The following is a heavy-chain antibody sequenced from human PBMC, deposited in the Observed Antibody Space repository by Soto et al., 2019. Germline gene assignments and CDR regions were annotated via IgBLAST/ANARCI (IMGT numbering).Heavy chain of an antibody. CDR3: ARARRGQVGAGTYYYYGMDV. V-gene: IGHV1-69*13. CDR2: IIPIFGTT. D-gene: IGHD1-26*01. CDR1: GGTFSSHA. J-gene: IGHJ6*02. Sequence: SVKVSCKASGGTFSSHAINWVRQAPGQGLEWMGGIIPIFGTTIYAQKFQGRVTTTADESTSTAYMELSSLRSEDTAVYYCARARRGQVGAGTYYYYGMDVWGQGTSVTVSS.